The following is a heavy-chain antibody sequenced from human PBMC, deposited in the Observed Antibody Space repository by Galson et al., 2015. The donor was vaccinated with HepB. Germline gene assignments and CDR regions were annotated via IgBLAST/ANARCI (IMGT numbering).Heavy chain of an antibody. J-gene: IGHJ3*02. D-gene: IGHD5-12*01. CDR2: IKSKTDGGTT. CDR1: GFTFSNAW. V-gene: IGHV3-15*01. Sequence: SLRLSCAASGFTFSNAWMSWVRQAPGKGLEWVGRIKSKTDGGTTDYAAPVKGRFTISRDDSKNTLYLQMNSLKTEDTAVYYCTTGLSIVATTREAFDIWGQGTMVTVSS. CDR3: TTGLSIVATTREAFDI.